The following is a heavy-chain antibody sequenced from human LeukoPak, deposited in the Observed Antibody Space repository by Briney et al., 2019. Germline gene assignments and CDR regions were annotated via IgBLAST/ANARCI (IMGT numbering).Heavy chain of an antibody. CDR3: AREAGDGGLCY. J-gene: IGHJ4*02. CDR1: GGTFSSYA. D-gene: IGHD7-27*01. Sequence: GASVKVSCKASGGTFSSYAISWVRQAPGQGLEWMGGIIPIFGTANYAQKFQGRVTITTDESTSTAYMELSSLRSEDTAVYYCAREAGDGGLCYWGQGTLVPVSS. CDR2: IIPIFGTA. V-gene: IGHV1-69*05.